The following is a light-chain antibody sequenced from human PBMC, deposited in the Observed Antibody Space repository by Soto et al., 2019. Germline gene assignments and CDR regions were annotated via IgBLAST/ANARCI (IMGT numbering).Light chain of an antibody. CDR1: SSDVGAYNY. V-gene: IGLV2-14*01. Sequence: QSAHRQPASVSGSPGRSITISCTGSSSDVGAYNYVSWYQQYPGNAPKLIIYEVNYRPSEVPHRFSGSKSGNTATLTISGLQAEEEAEYYCSSYTNTYTYVFGPGTKVTVL. J-gene: IGLJ1*01. CDR3: SSYTNTYTYV. CDR2: EVN.